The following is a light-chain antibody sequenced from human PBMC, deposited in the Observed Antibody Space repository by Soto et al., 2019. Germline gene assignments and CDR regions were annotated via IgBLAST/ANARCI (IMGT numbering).Light chain of an antibody. CDR2: GAS. CDR3: QQYGSSPPIT. J-gene: IGKJ3*01. Sequence: EIVLTQSPGTLSLSPGERATLSCRASQSVSSSYLAWYQQKPGQDPRLLIYGASSRATGIPDRFSGSESGTDFSLTIRRLEPEDFAVYYCQQYGSSPPITFGPGTKVDIK. V-gene: IGKV3-20*01. CDR1: QSVSSSY.